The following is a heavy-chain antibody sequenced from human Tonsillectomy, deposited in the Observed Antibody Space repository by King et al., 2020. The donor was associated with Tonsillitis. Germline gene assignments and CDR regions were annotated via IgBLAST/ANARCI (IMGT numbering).Heavy chain of an antibody. D-gene: IGHD3-3*01. V-gene: IGHV3-9*01. CDR3: AKGGRFDFWSGHFDY. CDR2: ISWNSGSI. CDR1: GFTFDDYA. Sequence: VQLVESGGGLVQPGRSLRLSCAASGFTFDDYAMHWVRQAPGKGLEWVSGISWNSGSIGYADSVKGRFTISRDNAKNSLYLQMNSLRAEDTALYYCAKGGRFDFWSGHFDYWGQGTLVTVS. J-gene: IGHJ4*02.